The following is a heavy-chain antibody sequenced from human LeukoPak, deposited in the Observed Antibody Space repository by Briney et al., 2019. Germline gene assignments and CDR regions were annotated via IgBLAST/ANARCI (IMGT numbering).Heavy chain of an antibody. J-gene: IGHJ4*02. D-gene: IGHD6-13*01. CDR2: INHSGST. Sequence: SETLSLTCAVYGGSFSGYYWSWIRQPPGKGLEWIGEINHSGSTNYNPSLKSRVTISVDTSKNQFSLKLSSVTAADTAVYYCARETTAGTLDYWGQGTLVTVSS. CDR1: GGSFSGYY. V-gene: IGHV4-34*01. CDR3: ARETTAGTLDY.